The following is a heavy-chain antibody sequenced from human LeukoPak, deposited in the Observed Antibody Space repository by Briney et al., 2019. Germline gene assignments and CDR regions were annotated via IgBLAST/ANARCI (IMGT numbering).Heavy chain of an antibody. D-gene: IGHD3-10*01. CDR2: IYHSGST. J-gene: IGHJ4*02. CDR3: ARLYYYGSGNYYNRYFDY. V-gene: IGHV4-4*02. Sequence: PSGTLSLTCAVSGGSISSSNWWSWVRQPPGKGLEWIGEIYHSGSTNYNPSLKSRVTISVDKSKNQFSLKLSSVTAADTAVYYCARLYYYGSGNYYNRYFDYWGQGTLVTVSS. CDR1: GGSISSSNW.